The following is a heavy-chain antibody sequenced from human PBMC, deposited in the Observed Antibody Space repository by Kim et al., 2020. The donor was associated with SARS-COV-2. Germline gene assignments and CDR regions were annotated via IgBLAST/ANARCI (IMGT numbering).Heavy chain of an antibody. CDR1: GGSISSYY. CDR3: ARQLGGSDAFDI. Sequence: SETLSLTCTVSGGSISSYYWSWIRQPPGKGLEWIGYIYYSGSTNYNPSLKSRVTISVDTSKNQFSLKLSSVTAADTAVYYCARQLGGSDAFDIWGQGTMVTVSS. J-gene: IGHJ3*02. V-gene: IGHV4-59*13. CDR2: IYYSGST. D-gene: IGHD3-10*01.